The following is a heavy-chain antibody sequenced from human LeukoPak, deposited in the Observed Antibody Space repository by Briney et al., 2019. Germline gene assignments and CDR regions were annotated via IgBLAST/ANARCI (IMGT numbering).Heavy chain of an antibody. J-gene: IGHJ4*02. CDR2: IYYSGST. V-gene: IGHV4-39*07. CDR1: GGSVSSSSNY. Sequence: SETLSLTCAVSGGSVSSSSNYWGWVRQPPGKGLEWIGSIYYSGSTYYNPSLKSRVTISVDTSKNQLSLKLSSVTAADTAVYYCARVGGATPFDYWGQGTLVTVSS. D-gene: IGHD1-26*01. CDR3: ARVGGATPFDY.